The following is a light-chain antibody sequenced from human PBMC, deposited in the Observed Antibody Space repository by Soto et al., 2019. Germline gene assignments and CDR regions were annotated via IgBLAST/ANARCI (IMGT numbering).Light chain of an antibody. J-gene: IGKJ4*01. CDR3: QQYNNWPGA. V-gene: IGKV3-15*01. CDR2: SAS. CDR1: QSVSSN. Sequence: EVVMTQSPATLPVSPGDRATLSCRASQSVSSNLAWYQQKPGQAPRLLIYSASTRATGIPARFSGSGSGTEFTLTISSLQSEDFAVYYCQQYNNWPGAFGGGTKVDIK.